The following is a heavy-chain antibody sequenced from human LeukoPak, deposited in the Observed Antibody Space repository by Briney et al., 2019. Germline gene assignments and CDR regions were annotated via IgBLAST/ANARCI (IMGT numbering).Heavy chain of an antibody. CDR1: GGSISSGDYY. J-gene: IGHJ5*02. V-gene: IGHV4-30-4*01. D-gene: IGHD2-15*01. Sequence: SETLSLTRTVSGGSISSGDYYWSWIRQPPGKGLEWIGYIYYSGSTYYNPSLKSRVTISVDTSKNQFSLKLSSVTAADTAVYYCARVVVVVVAATPFGSHWFDPWGQGTLVTVSS. CDR2: IYYSGST. CDR3: ARVVVVVVAATPFGSHWFDP.